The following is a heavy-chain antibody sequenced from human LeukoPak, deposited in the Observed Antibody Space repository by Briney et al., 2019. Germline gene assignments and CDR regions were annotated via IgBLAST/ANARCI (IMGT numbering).Heavy chain of an antibody. CDR1: GDSISSSSYF. D-gene: IGHD6-19*01. J-gene: IGHJ4*02. CDR3: ASGLGSG. V-gene: IGHV4-39*01. CDR2: VSYSATT. Sequence: SETLSLTCTVSGDSISSSSYFWGWIRQPPGKGLEWIASVSYSATTSYNPSLKSRVTISLDTSKNQFSLKVNSVTAADTAVYYCASGLGSGWGQGTLVTVSS.